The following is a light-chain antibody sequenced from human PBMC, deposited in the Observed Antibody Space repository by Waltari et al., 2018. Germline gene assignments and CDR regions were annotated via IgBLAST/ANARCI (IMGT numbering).Light chain of an antibody. CDR3: QQYNSYPLT. CDR2: ATS. J-gene: IGKJ4*01. CDR1: QSISNN. V-gene: IGKV1-39*01. Sequence: DIQMTQSPSSLSASVGDRVTITCRASQSISNNLNWYQQKPGKAPKLLIYATSVLQSGVPSRFSGRGSGTDFTLTISSLQPEDFATYYCQQYNSYPLTFGGGTKVEI.